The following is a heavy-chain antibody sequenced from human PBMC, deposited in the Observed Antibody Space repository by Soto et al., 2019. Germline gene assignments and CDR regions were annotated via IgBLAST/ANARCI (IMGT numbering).Heavy chain of an antibody. CDR1: GFTFTSSA. Sequence: SVKVSCKASGFTFTSSAVQWVRQARGQRLEWIGWIVVGSGNTNYAQKFQERVTITRDMSTSTAYMELSSLRSEDTAVYYCAADGPKLSGNNGGLAFDIWGQGTMVTVS. CDR2: IVVGSGNT. D-gene: IGHD1-26*01. V-gene: IGHV1-58*01. CDR3: AADGPKLSGNNGGLAFDI. J-gene: IGHJ3*02.